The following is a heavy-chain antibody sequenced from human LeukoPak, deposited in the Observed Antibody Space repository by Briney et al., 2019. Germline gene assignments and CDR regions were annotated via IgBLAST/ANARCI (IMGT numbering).Heavy chain of an antibody. CDR3: ARGLSIAMAAPTGDYYYYGMDV. V-gene: IGHV4-4*02. D-gene: IGHD6-19*01. CDR1: GGSISSSNW. J-gene: IGHJ6*02. Sequence: SETLSLTCAVSGGSISSSNWWSWVRQPPGKGLEWIGEIYHSGSTNYNPSLKSRVTISVDKSKNQFSLKLSSVTAADTAVYYCARGLSIAMAAPTGDYYYYGMDVWGQGTTVTVSS. CDR2: IYHSGST.